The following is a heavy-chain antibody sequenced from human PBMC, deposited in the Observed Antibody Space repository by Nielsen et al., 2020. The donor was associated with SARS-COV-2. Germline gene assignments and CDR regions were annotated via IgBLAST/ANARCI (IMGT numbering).Heavy chain of an antibody. V-gene: IGHV4-34*01. CDR2: INHSGVT. D-gene: IGHD3-22*01. J-gene: IGHJ5*02. CDR3: AAYFYDSSGNVRLDP. CDR1: GGSFSFYY. Sequence: GSLRLSCAVYGGSFSFYYWSWVRQPPGKGLEWIGEINHSGVTNYNPSLKSQVTISADTSKNQFSLNLRSVTAADTAVYYCAAYFYDSSGNVRLDPWGQGTLVTVSS.